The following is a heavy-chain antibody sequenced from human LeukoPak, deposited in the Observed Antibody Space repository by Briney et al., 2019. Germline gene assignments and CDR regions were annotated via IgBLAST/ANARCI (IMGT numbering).Heavy chain of an antibody. V-gene: IGHV3-23*01. CDR2: ISGSGGST. CDR3: ARVADILTGSGDDAFDI. Sequence: GGSLRLSCAASGFTFSSYAMSWVRQAPGKGLEWVSAISGSGGSTYYADSVKGRFTISRDNSKNTLYLQMNSLRAEDTAVYYCARVADILTGSGDDAFDIWGQGTMVTVSS. J-gene: IGHJ3*02. CDR1: GFTFSSYA. D-gene: IGHD3-9*01.